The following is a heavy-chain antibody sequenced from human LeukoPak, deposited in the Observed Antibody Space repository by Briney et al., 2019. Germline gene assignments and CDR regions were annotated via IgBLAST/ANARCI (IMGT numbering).Heavy chain of an antibody. CDR2: IYYSGST. J-gene: IGHJ6*03. V-gene: IGHV4-39*01. CDR1: GGSISSSSYY. Sequence: SETLSLTCTVSGGSISSSSYYWGWIRQPPGKGLEWIGSIYYSGSTYYNPSLKSRVTISVDTSKNQFSLKLSSVTAADTAVYYCARTAPAANYYYYYYMDVWGKGTTVTVSS. D-gene: IGHD2-2*01. CDR3: ARTAPAANYYYYYYMDV.